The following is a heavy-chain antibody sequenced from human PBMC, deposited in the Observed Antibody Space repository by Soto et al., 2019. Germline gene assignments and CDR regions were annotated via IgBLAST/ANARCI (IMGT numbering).Heavy chain of an antibody. V-gene: IGHV1-18*01. J-gene: IGHJ4*02. D-gene: IGHD3-22*01. CDR3: ARDRGYCYDSSGCYYWLDY. CDR1: GYTFTSYG. CDR2: ISAYNGNT. Sequence: QVQLVQSGAEVKKPGASVKVSCKASGYTFTSYGISWVRQAPGQGLEWMGWISAYNGNTNYAQKLQGRGTMTTDTSTSTAYMELRSLRTDDTAVYYCARDRGYCYDSSGCYYWLDYWGQGTLVTVSS.